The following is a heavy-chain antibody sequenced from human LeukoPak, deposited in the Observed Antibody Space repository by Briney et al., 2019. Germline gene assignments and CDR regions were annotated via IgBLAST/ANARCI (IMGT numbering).Heavy chain of an antibody. CDR1: GGSISSSSYY. CDR2: IYYSGST. V-gene: IGHV4-39*07. J-gene: IGHJ4*02. CDR3: ARGYSSGWFDY. Sequence: SETLSLICTVSGGSISSSSYYWGWIRQPPGKGLEWIGSIYYSGSTYYNPSLKSRVTISVDTSKNQFSLKLSSVTAADTAVYYCARGYSSGWFDYWGQGTLVTVSS. D-gene: IGHD6-19*01.